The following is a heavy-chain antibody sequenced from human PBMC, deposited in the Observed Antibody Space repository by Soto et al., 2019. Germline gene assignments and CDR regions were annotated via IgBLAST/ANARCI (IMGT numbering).Heavy chain of an antibody. CDR1: GGSMSSYY. CDR2: IYYSGST. CDR3: ARSYDSSGYASVDV. Sequence: PSETLALTCTVSGGSMSSYYWSWIRQPPGKGLEWIGYIYYSGSTNYNPSLKSRVTISVDTSKNQFSLKLSSVTAADTAVYYCARSYDSSGYASVDVWGQGTTVTVSS. D-gene: IGHD3-22*01. J-gene: IGHJ6*02. V-gene: IGHV4-59*01.